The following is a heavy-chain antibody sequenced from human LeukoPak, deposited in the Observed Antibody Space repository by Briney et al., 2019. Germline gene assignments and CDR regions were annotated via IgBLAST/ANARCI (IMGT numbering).Heavy chain of an antibody. CDR3: ARRDFSGWNYYDY. CDR2: VYYSGST. Sequence: SSDTLSLTCTVSGGSMNSYYWSWIRQPPGKGLEWIGHVYYSGSTKYNSSLESRVTISVDTSKNQFSLKLSSVTAADTAVYYCARRDFSGWNYYDYWGQGTLVTVSS. CDR1: GGSMNSYY. D-gene: IGHD6-19*01. J-gene: IGHJ4*02. V-gene: IGHV4-59*07.